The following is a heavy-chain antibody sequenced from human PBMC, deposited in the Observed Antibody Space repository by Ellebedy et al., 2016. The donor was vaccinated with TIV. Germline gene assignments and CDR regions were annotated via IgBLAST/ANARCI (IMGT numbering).Heavy chain of an antibody. CDR2: IYYSGST. Sequence: GSLRLSCAASGFTFSSYEMNWVRQPPGKGLEWIGSIYYSGSTYYNPSLKSRVTISVDTSKNQFSLKLSSVTAADTAVYYCARDDGGTSYQYHGMDVWGQGTTVTVSS. V-gene: IGHV4-39*02. J-gene: IGHJ6*02. D-gene: IGHD2-2*01. CDR3: ARDDGGTSYQYHGMDV. CDR1: GFTFSSYE.